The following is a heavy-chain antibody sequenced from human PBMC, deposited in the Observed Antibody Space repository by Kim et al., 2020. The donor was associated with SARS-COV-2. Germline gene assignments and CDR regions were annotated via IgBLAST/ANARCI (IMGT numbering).Heavy chain of an antibody. D-gene: IGHD1-7*01. CDR2: ISWNSGSI. J-gene: IGHJ3*02. V-gene: IGHV3-9*01. Sequence: GGSLRLSCAASGFTFGDYAMHWVRQAPGKGLEWVSGISWNSGSIGYADSVKGRFTISRDNAKNSLYLQMNSLRAEDTALYYCAKAKLSQDAFDIWGQGTMVTVSS. CDR1: GFTFGDYA. CDR3: AKAKLSQDAFDI.